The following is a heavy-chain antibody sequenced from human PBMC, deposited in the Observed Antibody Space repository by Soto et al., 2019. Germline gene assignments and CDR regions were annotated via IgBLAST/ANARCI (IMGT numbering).Heavy chain of an antibody. Sequence: PGGSMRLSCAASGFTFSSYGMHWVRQDPGKGLEWVAVISYDGSNKYYADSVKGRFTISRDNSKNTLYLQMNSLRAEDTAVYYCAKDTIAVAPTFDYWGQGTLVTVSS. V-gene: IGHV3-30*18. CDR3: AKDTIAVAPTFDY. J-gene: IGHJ4*02. CDR1: GFTFSSYG. CDR2: ISYDGSNK. D-gene: IGHD6-19*01.